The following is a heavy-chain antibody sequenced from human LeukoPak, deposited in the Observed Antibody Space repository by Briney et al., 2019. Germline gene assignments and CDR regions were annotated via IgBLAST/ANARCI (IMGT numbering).Heavy chain of an antibody. J-gene: IGHJ4*02. D-gene: IGHD3-3*01. CDR1: GFTFSSYS. CDR3: ARDSTIFGAVIRLNFDY. CDR2: ISSSSSYI. Sequence: GGSLRLSCAASGFTFSSYSMNWVRQAPGKGLEWVSSISSSSSYIYYADSVKGRFTISRDDAKNSLYLQMNSLRAEDTAVYYCARDSTIFGAVIRLNFDYWGQGTLVTVSS. V-gene: IGHV3-21*01.